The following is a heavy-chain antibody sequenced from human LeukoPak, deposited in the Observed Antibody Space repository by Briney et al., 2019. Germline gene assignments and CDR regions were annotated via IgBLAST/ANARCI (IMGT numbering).Heavy chain of an antibody. CDR2: IIPILGIA. CDR1: VGTFSSYA. CDR3: ARSSGYSGYRN. D-gene: IGHD5-12*01. J-gene: IGHJ4*02. Sequence: SVKVSCTASVGTFSSYAISWVRQAPGQGLEWMGRIIPILGIANYAQKFQGRVTITADKSTSTAYMELSSLRSEDTAVYYCARSSGYSGYRNWGQGTLVTVSS. V-gene: IGHV1-69*04.